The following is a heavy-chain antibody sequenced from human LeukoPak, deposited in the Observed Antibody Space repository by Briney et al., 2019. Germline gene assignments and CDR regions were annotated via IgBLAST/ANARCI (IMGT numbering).Heavy chain of an antibody. D-gene: IGHD3-10*01. Sequence: GGSLRLSCAASGFAFSSYGMHWVRQAPGKRLEWVAVIWYDGSNKYYADSVKGRFTISRDNSKNTLYLQMNSLRAEDTAVYYCARGEYGSGSYYTPYYYYYMDVWGKGTTVTVSS. CDR1: GFAFSSYG. V-gene: IGHV3-33*01. CDR2: IWYDGSNK. J-gene: IGHJ6*03. CDR3: ARGEYGSGSYYTPYYYYYMDV.